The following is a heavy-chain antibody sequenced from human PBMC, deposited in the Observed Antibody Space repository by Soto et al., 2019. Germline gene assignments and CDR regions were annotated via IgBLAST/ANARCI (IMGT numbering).Heavy chain of an antibody. V-gene: IGHV3-23*01. Sequence: GSLRLSCAASGFTFISYAMSWVRQAPGKGLEWVAGTSGTGNSIFYADSVKGRFTISRDISKNTLYLQMNSLRAEDTAVYYCAKSVSSSWGSGTLVTVSS. CDR2: TSGTGNSI. D-gene: IGHD6-13*01. J-gene: IGHJ4*02. CDR3: AKSVSSS. CDR1: GFTFISYA.